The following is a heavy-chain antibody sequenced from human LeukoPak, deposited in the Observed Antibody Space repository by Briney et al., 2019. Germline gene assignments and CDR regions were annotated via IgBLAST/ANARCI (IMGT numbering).Heavy chain of an antibody. V-gene: IGHV4-4*02. CDR2: IYHSGST. J-gene: IGHJ4*02. CDR1: GGSISSSNW. CDR3: ARGSSSSYLSFDY. D-gene: IGHD6-6*01. Sequence: SATLSLTCAVSGGSISSSNWWSWVRQPPGKGLEWIGEIYHSGSTNYNPSLKSRVTISVDKSKNQFSLKLTSVTAADTAVYYCARGSSSSYLSFDYWGQGTLVTLSS.